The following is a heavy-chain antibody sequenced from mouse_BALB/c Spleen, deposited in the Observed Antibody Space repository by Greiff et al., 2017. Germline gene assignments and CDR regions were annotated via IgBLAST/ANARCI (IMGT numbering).Heavy chain of an antibody. CDR2: INPSNGGT. CDR1: GYTFTSYY. J-gene: IGHJ3*01. Sequence: QVQPQQSGAELVKPGASVKLSCKASGYTFTSYYMYWVKQRPGQGLEWIGEINPSNGGTNFNEKFKNKASLTVDKSSNTAYMQLSSLTSDDSAVYYCTRGNYGNWFAYWGQGTLVTVSA. CDR3: TRGNYGNWFAY. D-gene: IGHD2-1*01. V-gene: IGHV1S81*02.